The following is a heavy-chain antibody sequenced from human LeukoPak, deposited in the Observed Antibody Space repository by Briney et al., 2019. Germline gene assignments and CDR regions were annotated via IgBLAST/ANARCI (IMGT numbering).Heavy chain of an antibody. Sequence: ASVKVSCKASGYTFTSYDISWVRQAPGQGLEWMGWISAYNGNTNYAQKLQGRVTITTDTSTSTAYMELRSLRSDDSAVYFCARVPIPPYSSSWYQPFDYWGQGTLVTVS. D-gene: IGHD6-13*01. J-gene: IGHJ4*02. CDR1: GYTFTSYD. V-gene: IGHV1-18*01. CDR2: ISAYNGNT. CDR3: ARVPIPPYSSSWYQPFDY.